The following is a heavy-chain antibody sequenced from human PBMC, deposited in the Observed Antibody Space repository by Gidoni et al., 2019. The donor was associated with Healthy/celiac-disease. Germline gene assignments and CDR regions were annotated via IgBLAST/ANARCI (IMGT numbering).Heavy chain of an antibody. D-gene: IGHD3-22*01. V-gene: IGHV3-23*01. CDR2: ISGSGGST. CDR1: GFTFSSYA. CDR3: AKGVIVVVDPTFDY. J-gene: IGHJ4*02. Sequence: EGQLLEAGGGLEQPGGSLRRSCAASGFTFSSYAMSWVREDPGKGLEWVSAISGSGGSTYYADAVKGRFTISRDNSKNTLYLQMNSLRAEDTAVYYCAKGVIVVVDPTFDYWGQGTLVTVSS.